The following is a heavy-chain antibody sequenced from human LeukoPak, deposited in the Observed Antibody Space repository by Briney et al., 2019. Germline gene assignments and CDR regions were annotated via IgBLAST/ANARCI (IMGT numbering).Heavy chain of an antibody. V-gene: IGHV4-59*01. D-gene: IGHD5-18*01. CDR2: IYYSGST. CDR1: GGSISNYY. CDR3: ARGPHRGPSYVSAQFYYGMDF. Sequence: SETLSLTCTVSGGSISNYYWSWIRQPPGKGLEWIGYIYYSGSTNYNPSLKSRVTISVDTSKNQFSLKMTSVTAADTAVYSCARGPHRGPSYVSAQFYYGMDFWGPGTTVT. J-gene: IGHJ6*02.